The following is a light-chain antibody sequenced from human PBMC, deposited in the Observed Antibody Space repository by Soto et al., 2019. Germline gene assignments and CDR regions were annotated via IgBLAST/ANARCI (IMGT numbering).Light chain of an antibody. J-gene: IGLJ3*02. CDR2: RNN. V-gene: IGLV1-47*01. Sequence: QSVLTQPPSASGTPGQRVTISCSGSSSNIGSNYVYWYHQLPGTAPKLVIYRNNQRPSGVPDRISGSKSGTSASLAISGLRSEDEADYYCQSYDTSVSGARVFGGGTKVTVL. CDR1: SSNIGSNY. CDR3: QSYDTSVSGARV.